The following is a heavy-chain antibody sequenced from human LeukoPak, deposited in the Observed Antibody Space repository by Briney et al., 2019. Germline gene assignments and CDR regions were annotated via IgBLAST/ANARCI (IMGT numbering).Heavy chain of an antibody. V-gene: IGHV1-8*01. D-gene: IGHD5-24*01. CDR3: ARGRRERYGMDV. Sequence: ASVKVSCKASGYTFTSYDNNLVRQATGQGLGWMGWMNPNSGNTGYAQKFQGRVTMTRNTSISTAYMELSSLRSEDTAVYYCARGRRERYGMDVWGQGTTVTVSS. CDR2: MNPNSGNT. CDR1: GYTFTSYD. J-gene: IGHJ6*02.